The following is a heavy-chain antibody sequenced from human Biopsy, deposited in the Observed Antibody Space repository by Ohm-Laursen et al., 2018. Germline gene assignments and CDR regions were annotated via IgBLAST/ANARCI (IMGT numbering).Heavy chain of an antibody. CDR1: YGSISGHF. V-gene: IGHV4-4*07. D-gene: IGHD1-14*01. J-gene: IGHJ5*02. Sequence: SETLSLTCAVTYGSISGHFWSWIRQPAGKGLEWIGQIYTSGITNYNPSLKSRVTMSVDTSKNKFSLRVSSVTAADTAVYYCARDRDRRGWFDPWGQGTLVTVSS. CDR2: IYTSGIT. CDR3: ARDRDRRGWFDP.